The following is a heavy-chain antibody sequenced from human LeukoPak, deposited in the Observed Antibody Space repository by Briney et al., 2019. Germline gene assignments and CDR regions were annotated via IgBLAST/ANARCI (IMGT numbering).Heavy chain of an antibody. V-gene: IGHV1-18*01. D-gene: IGHD6-19*01. J-gene: IGHJ4*02. CDR1: GFTFTRYG. Sequence: ASVTVSFKASGFTFTRYGISWVRQAPGQGLEWMAWISAYNGDTKYAQKFQGRLTMTTDTSTSTAYMELRSLRSDDTAVYYCARDPSNTSGWYAWADYWGQGTLVTVSS. CDR2: ISAYNGDT. CDR3: ARDPSNTSGWYAWADY.